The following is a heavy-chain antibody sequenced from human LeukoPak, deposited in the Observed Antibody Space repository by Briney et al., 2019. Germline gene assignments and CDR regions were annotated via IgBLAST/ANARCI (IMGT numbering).Heavy chain of an antibody. Sequence: GAYLRLYCAASGFTFSSYAMSWVRQAPGKGLEWVSAISGSGGSTYYADSVKGRFTISRDNSKNTLYLQMNSLRAEDTAVYYCAKVAEHYYYYGMDVWGQGTTVTVSS. CDR1: GFTFSSYA. CDR3: AKVAEHYYYYGMDV. CDR2: ISGSGGST. V-gene: IGHV3-23*01. J-gene: IGHJ6*02.